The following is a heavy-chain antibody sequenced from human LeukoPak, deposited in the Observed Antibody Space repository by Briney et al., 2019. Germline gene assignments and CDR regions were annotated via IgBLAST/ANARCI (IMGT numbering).Heavy chain of an antibody. J-gene: IGHJ4*02. CDR2: IIPIFGTA. CDR3: ARSYDSSGQIDY. V-gene: IGHV1-69*05. CDR1: GGTFSSYA. Sequence: ASVKVSCKASGGTFSSYAISWVRQAPGQGLEWMGGIIPIFGTANYAQKFQGRVTITTDESTSTAYMELSNLRSEDTAVYYCARSYDSSGQIDYWGQGTLVTVSS. D-gene: IGHD3-22*01.